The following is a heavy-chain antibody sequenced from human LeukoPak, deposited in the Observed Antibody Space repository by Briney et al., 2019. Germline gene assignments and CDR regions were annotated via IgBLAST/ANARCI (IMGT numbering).Heavy chain of an antibody. V-gene: IGHV3-66*01. CDR2: IYSDGTT. Sequence: PGGSLRLSCAASGFSFDDYDMSWVRQAPGKGLEWVSIIYSDGTTYYADSVKGRFTISRDNSKNTLYLQMNSLRAEDTAVYYCARDLGDTGDYWGQGTQVTVSS. J-gene: IGHJ4*02. CDR1: GFSFDDYD. D-gene: IGHD3-16*01. CDR3: ARDLGDTGDY.